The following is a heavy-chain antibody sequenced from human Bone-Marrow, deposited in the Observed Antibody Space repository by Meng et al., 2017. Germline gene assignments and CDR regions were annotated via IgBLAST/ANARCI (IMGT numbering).Heavy chain of an antibody. V-gene: IGHV4-31*03. Sequence: QLQLQESGPGLVKPSQTLSLTCTVSGGSIISGGYYWSWIRQHPGKGLEWIAYIHYSGATAYNPSLESRFTISVDTSKNQFSLKVTSATAADTAVYFCARDLEGYGACDYWGQGNLVTVSS. CDR3: ARDLEGYGACDY. J-gene: IGHJ4*02. CDR2: IHYSGAT. D-gene: IGHD4-17*01. CDR1: GGSIISGGYY.